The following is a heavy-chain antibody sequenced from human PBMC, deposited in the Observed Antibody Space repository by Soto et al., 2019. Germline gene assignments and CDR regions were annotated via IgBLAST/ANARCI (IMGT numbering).Heavy chain of an antibody. V-gene: IGHV1-69*12. J-gene: IGHJ6*02. CDR1: GGTFSSYA. CDR2: IIPIFGTA. CDR3: AREDIVVVVAATVEDYYYYGMDV. Sequence: QVQLVQSGAEVKKPGSSVKVSCKASGGTFSSYAISWVRQAPGQGLEWMGGIIPIFGTANYAQKFQGRVTITADESTSTAYMELRSLRSEDTAVYYCAREDIVVVVAATVEDYYYYGMDVWGQGTTVTVSS. D-gene: IGHD2-15*01.